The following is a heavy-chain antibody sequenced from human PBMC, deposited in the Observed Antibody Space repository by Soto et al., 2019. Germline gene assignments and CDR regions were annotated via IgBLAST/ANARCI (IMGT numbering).Heavy chain of an antibody. D-gene: IGHD6-13*01. CDR3: ARDLLYSSRATVRFDI. V-gene: IGHV1-18*01. CDR2: INTYNGHT. Sequence: QVQLVQSGTEVKKPGASVKVSCKASGYTFTNYGISWVRQAPGQGLEWLAWINTYNGHTNYAQKLQGRVTLPTDTSTRTAYMALGSLRSDDTAVYYCARDLLYSSRATVRFDIWGQGTMVTVSS. CDR1: GYTFTNYG. J-gene: IGHJ3*02.